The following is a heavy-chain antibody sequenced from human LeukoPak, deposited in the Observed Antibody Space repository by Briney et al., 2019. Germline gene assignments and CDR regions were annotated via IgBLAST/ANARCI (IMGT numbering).Heavy chain of an antibody. J-gene: IGHJ4*02. CDR3: ARDWPTVIADY. CDR2: ISANNGDT. CDR1: GYTFTSHG. Sequence: GASGKVSCKTSGYTFTSHGISWGRQAPGQGLGWMGWISANNGDTKYAQRMQDRLTMTTDTSTSTAYMDLRSLSSDDTAIYYCARDWPTVIADYWGQGTLVTVSS. V-gene: IGHV1-18*01. D-gene: IGHD4-11*01.